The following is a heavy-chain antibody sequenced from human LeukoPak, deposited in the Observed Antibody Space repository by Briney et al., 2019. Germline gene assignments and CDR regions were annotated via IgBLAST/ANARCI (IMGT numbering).Heavy chain of an antibody. Sequence: GSQSLSFAASGFSFSTYAMSWVRQAPGKGLEWVSGISGSGVDTHYADSVKGRFRISRDNSKNTLYLQLNSLRAEDTAVYYCASGTYRLGDYWGLGTLVTVSS. CDR1: GFSFSTYA. CDR3: ASGTYRLGDY. CDR2: ISGSGVDT. J-gene: IGHJ4*02. D-gene: IGHD3-10*01. V-gene: IGHV3-23*01.